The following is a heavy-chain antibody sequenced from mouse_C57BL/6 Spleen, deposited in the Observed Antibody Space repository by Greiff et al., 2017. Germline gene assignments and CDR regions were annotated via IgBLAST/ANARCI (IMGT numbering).Heavy chain of an antibody. D-gene: IGHD1-1*01. CDR1: GYSITSGYY. CDR2: ISYDGNN. V-gene: IGHV3-6*01. Sequence: VQLQQSGPGLVKPSPSLSLTCSVTGYSITSGYYWNWIRQFPGNKLEWMGYISYDGNNNYNPSLKNRISITRDTSKNKFFLKLNSVTTEDTATYDCARGGHYYGSSLFDYWGQGTTLTVSS. J-gene: IGHJ2*01. CDR3: ARGGHYYGSSLFDY.